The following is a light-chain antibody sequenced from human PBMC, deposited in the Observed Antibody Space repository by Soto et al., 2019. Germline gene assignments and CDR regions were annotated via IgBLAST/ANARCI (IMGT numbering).Light chain of an antibody. CDR1: SGSIASNY. J-gene: IGLJ2*01. CDR2: DDN. Sequence: NFMLTQPHSVSESPGKTVTISCTRSSGSIASNYVQWYQQRPGSSPTTVIYDDNQRPSGVPDRFSGSIDSSSNSASLTISGLKTEDEADYYCQSYDSSNPVVFGGGTQLTAL. V-gene: IGLV6-57*01. CDR3: QSYDSSNPVV.